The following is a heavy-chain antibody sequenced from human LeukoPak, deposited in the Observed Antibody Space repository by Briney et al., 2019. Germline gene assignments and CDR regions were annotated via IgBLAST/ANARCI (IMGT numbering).Heavy chain of an antibody. Sequence: GGSLRLSCAASGLTFRDAWMSWVRQAPGKGLEWVGHIKSKTYGGTTDYAAPVKGRFTISRDNSKNTLYLQMNSLRAEDTAVYYCAKDPPHSSSWYNVLTFDAFDIWGQGTMVTVSS. CDR3: AKDPPHSSSWYNVLTFDAFDI. D-gene: IGHD6-13*01. J-gene: IGHJ3*02. CDR2: IKSKTYGGTT. V-gene: IGHV3-15*01. CDR1: GLTFRDAW.